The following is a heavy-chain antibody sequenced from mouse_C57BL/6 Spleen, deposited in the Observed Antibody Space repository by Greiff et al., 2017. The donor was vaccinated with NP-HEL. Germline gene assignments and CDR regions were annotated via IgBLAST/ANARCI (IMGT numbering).Heavy chain of an antibody. CDR3: ARRHYYGSSYDWYFDV. CDR1: GYAFSSYW. CDR2: IYPGDGDT. Sequence: VQLQQSGAELVKPGASVKISCKASGYAFSSYWMNWVKQRPGKGLEWIGQIYPGDGDTNYNGKFKGKATLTADKSSSTAYMQLSSLTSEDSAVYVCARRHYYGSSYDWYFDVWGTGTTVTVSS. V-gene: IGHV1-80*01. J-gene: IGHJ1*03. D-gene: IGHD1-1*01.